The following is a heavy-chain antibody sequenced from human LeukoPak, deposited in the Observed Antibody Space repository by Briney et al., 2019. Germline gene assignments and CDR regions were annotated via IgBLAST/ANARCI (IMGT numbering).Heavy chain of an antibody. Sequence: PSETLSLTCAVYGGSFSSYYWGWIRQPPGKGLEWIGSIYYSGSTYYNPSLKSRVTISVDTSKNQFSLKLSSVTAADTAVYYCARGVLLWFGESSHYFDYWGQGTLVTVSS. CDR2: IYYSGST. CDR3: ARGVLLWFGESSHYFDY. J-gene: IGHJ4*02. V-gene: IGHV4-39*01. CDR1: GGSFSSYY. D-gene: IGHD3-10*01.